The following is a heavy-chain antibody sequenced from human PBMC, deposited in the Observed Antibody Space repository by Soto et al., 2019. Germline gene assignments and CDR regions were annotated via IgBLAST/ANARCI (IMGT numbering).Heavy chain of an antibody. J-gene: IGHJ5*02. D-gene: IGHD6-19*01. Sequence: GGSLRLSCAAFGFTFEDSAMHWIRQTPGKGLEWVAGTNWNSGSVGYADSVKGRFTISRDNANNSLFLQMDSLRAEDTALYYCAKGRGALAVVSNWFDPWGQGTLVTVSS. CDR3: AKGRGALAVVSNWFDP. CDR1: GFTFEDSA. CDR2: TNWNSGSV. V-gene: IGHV3-9*01.